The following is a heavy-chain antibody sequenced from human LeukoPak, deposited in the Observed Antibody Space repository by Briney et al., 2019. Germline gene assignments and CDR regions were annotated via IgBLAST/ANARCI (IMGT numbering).Heavy chain of an antibody. CDR2: IYSGGST. D-gene: IGHD6-13*01. Sequence: PGGSLRLSCAASGFTVGTNYMNWVRQAPGKGLEWVSVIYSGGSTYYADSVKGRFTISRDNSKNTLYLQMNSLRAEDTAVYYCARVGASSIAAAGLFDYWGQGTLVTVSS. V-gene: IGHV3-53*01. CDR3: ARVGASSIAAAGLFDY. J-gene: IGHJ4*02. CDR1: GFTVGTNY.